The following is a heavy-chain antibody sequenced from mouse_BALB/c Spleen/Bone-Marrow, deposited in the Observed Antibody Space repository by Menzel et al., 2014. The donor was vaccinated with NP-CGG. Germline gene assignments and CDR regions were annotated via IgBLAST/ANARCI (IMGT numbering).Heavy chain of an antibody. Sequence: DVMLVESGGGLVQPGGSLNLSCAASGFTFSSYGMSWVRQTPDKRLELVATINSNGGSTYYPDSVKGRFTISRDNAKNTLYLQMSSLKSEDTAMYYCARDYYGSSYAMDYWGQGTSVTVSS. D-gene: IGHD1-1*01. CDR2: INSNGGST. J-gene: IGHJ4*01. V-gene: IGHV5-6-3*01. CDR1: GFTFSSYG. CDR3: ARDYYGSSYAMDY.